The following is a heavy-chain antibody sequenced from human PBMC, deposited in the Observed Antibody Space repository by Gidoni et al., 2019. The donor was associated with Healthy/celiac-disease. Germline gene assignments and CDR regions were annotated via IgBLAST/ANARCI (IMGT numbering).Heavy chain of an antibody. D-gene: IGHD3-22*01. V-gene: IGHV4-59*01. CDR1: GGSISSYY. Sequence: QVQLQESGPGLVKPSATLSLTCTVSGGSISSYYWSWIRQPPGKGLEWIGYIYYSGSTNYNPSLKSRVTISVDTSKNQFSLKLSSVTAADTAVYYCARDSGRDYYDSSGYHDYWGQGTLVTVSS. CDR3: ARDSGRDYYDSSGYHDY. CDR2: IYYSGST. J-gene: IGHJ4*02.